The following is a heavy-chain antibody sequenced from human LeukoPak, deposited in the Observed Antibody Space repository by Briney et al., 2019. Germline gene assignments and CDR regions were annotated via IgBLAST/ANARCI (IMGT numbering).Heavy chain of an antibody. J-gene: IGHJ6*02. CDR1: GFTFSGSA. V-gene: IGHV3-73*01. CDR2: IRSKANSYAT. D-gene: IGHD3-3*01. CDR3: TSAWSGYGYYYYYGMDV. Sequence: GGSLRLSCAASGFTFSGSAMHWVRQASGKGLEWVGRIRSKANSYATAYAASVKGRFTISRDDSKNTAYLQMNSLKTEDTAVYYCTSAWSGYGYYYYYGMDVWGQGTTVTVSS.